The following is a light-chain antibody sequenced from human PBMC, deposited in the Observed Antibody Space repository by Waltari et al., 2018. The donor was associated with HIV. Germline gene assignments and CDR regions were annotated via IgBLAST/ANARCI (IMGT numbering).Light chain of an antibody. CDR3: QQYHTDPS. J-gene: IGKJ5*01. Sequence: DIHMTQSPSTLSAFVGDRVFITCRASQHISNWLAWYQQKPGKAPKLLIHRASILESGVSSRFSGSGSGTEFTLIIDTLQVDDFATYYCQQYHTDPSFGQGTRLEFK. V-gene: IGKV1-5*03. CDR1: QHISNW. CDR2: RAS.